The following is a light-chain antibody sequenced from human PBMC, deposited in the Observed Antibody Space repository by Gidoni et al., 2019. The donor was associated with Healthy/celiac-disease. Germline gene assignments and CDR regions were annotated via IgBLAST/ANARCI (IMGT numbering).Light chain of an antibody. CDR1: KLGDKY. J-gene: IGLJ2*01. CDR3: QAWDSSTVV. V-gene: IGLV3-1*01. Sequence: SYELTQPPSGSVSPGQTASNTCSGDKLGDKYACWYQQKPGQAPVLVIYQASKRPSGIPGLFSGSNAVNTATLTISGTQAMDEADYYCQAWDSSTVVFGGGTKLTVL. CDR2: QAS.